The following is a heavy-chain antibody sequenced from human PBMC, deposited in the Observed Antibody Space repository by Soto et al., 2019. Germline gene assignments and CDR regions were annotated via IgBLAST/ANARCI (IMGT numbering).Heavy chain of an antibody. CDR3: AREGPPDIAWFDP. CDR2: GSA. J-gene: IGHJ5*02. Sequence: QVQLVQSGAEVKKPGSSVKVSCKASGGTFSIYTISWVRQAPGQGLEWMGGSANSAQKFQGRLTVTADESTSTVYLELSSRTSDDTAVYYCAREGPPDIAWFDPWGQGTLVSVSS. D-gene: IGHD2-15*01. V-gene: IGHV1-69*01. CDR1: GGTFSIYT.